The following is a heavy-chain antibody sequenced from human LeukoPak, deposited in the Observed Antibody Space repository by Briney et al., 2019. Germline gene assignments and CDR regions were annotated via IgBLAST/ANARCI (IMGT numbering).Heavy chain of an antibody. CDR1: GFTFTNYY. CDR2: INPSGSST. D-gene: IGHD2-8*02. J-gene: IGHJ4*02. V-gene: IGHV1-46*01. CDR3: AREESGGYFDY. Sequence: ASVKVSCKASGFTFTNYYMHWVRQAPGQGLEWMGLINPSGSSTNYAQKFRGRVTMTRDTSTTTGYMELSSLRSEDTAVYYCAREESGGYFDYGGQGTLVTVSS.